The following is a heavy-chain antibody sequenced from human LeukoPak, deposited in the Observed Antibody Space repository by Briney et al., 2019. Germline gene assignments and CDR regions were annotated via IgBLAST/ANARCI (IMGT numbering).Heavy chain of an antibody. CDR2: INTNTGNP. CDR1: GYTLTSYA. Sequence: ASVKVSCMASGYTLTSYAVNWVRQAPGQGLEWMGWINTNTGNPTYAQGFTGRFVFSLDTSVSTAYLQISSLKAEDTAVYYCARSAPTNYFDYWGQGTLVTVSS. V-gene: IGHV7-4-1*02. CDR3: ARSAPTNYFDY. J-gene: IGHJ4*02. D-gene: IGHD1-1*01.